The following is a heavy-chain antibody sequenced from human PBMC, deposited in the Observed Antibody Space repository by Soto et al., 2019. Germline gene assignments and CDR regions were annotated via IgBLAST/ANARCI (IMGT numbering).Heavy chain of an antibody. D-gene: IGHD4-17*01. CDR2: IKSKTDGGTT. CDR3: TTTFNDYGDYYYYYGMDV. CDR1: GFTFSNAW. V-gene: IGHV3-15*01. J-gene: IGHJ6*02. Sequence: GGSLRLSCAASGFTFSNAWMSWVRQAPGKGLEWVGRIKSKTDGGTTDYAAPVKGRFTISRDDSKNTLYLQMNSLKTEDTAVYYCTTTFNDYGDYYYYYGMDVWGQGTTVTVSS.